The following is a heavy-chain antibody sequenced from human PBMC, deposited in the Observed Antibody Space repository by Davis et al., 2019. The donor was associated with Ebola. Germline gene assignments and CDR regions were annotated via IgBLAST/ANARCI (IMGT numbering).Heavy chain of an antibody. CDR2: INHSGST. CDR1: GGSFSGYY. CDR3: ARFRIRILLRYFDWFDY. V-gene: IGHV4-34*01. D-gene: IGHD3-9*01. Sequence: PSETLSLTCAVYGGSFSGYYWSWIRQPPGKGLEWIGEINHSGSTNYNPSLKSRVTISVDTSKNQFSLKLSSVTAADTAVYYCARFRIRILLRYFDWFDYWGQGTLVTVSS. J-gene: IGHJ4*02.